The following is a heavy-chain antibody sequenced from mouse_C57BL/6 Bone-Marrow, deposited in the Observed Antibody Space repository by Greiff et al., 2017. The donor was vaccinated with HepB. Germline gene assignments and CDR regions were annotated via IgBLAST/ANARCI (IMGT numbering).Heavy chain of an antibody. CDR1: GFTFSDFY. Sequence: DVKLVESGGGLVQSGRSLRLSCATSGFTFSDFYMEWVRQAPGKGLEWIAASRNKANDYTTEYSASVKGRFIVSRDTSQSILYLQMKALRAEDTAIYYCARDAPYYDYYAMDYWGQGTSVTVSS. CDR2: SRNKANDYTT. CDR3: ARDAPYYDYYAMDY. D-gene: IGHD1-1*02. J-gene: IGHJ4*01. V-gene: IGHV7-1*01.